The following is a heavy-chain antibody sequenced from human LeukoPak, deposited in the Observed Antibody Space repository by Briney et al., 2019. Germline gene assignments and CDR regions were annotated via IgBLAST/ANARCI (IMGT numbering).Heavy chain of an antibody. CDR3: ARYSSSPGSVAWFDP. Sequence: PSETLSLTCTVSGGSISSYYWSWIRQPAGKGLEWIGRIYTSGSTNYNPSLKSRVTMSVDTSKNQFSLKLSSVTAADTAVYYCARYSSSPGSVAWFDPWGQGTLVTVSS. CDR2: IYTSGST. V-gene: IGHV4-4*07. J-gene: IGHJ5*02. D-gene: IGHD6-6*01. CDR1: GGSISSYY.